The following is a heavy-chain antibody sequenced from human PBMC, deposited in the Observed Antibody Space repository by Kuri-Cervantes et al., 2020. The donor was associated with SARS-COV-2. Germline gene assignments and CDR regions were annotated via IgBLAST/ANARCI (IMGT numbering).Heavy chain of an antibody. J-gene: IGHJ5*02. CDR3: ATSSAIVATISWFDP. CDR2: IIPIFGTA. V-gene: IGHV1-69*06. CDR1: GGTLNTYS. D-gene: IGHD5-12*01. Sequence: SVKVSCKASGGTLNTYSFSWVRQAPGQGLEWMGGIIPIFGTANYAQKFQGRVTITADKSTSTAYMELSSLRSEDTAVYYCATSSAIVATISWFDPWGQGTRVNVYS.